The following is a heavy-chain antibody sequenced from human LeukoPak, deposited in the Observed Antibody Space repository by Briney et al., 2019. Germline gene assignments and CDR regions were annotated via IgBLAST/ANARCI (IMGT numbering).Heavy chain of an antibody. V-gene: IGHV3-74*01. D-gene: IGHD3-22*01. Sequence: GGSLRLSCAASGFTFSNYWMHWVRQAPGKGLVWVSRSNTDGSNTTYPDSAEGRFTISRDNAKNTLYLQMNSLRADDTAVYFCARDRTYYSDKSDQYYYYGLDAWGQETMVT. J-gene: IGHJ6*02. CDR1: GFTFSNYW. CDR3: ARDRTYYSDKSDQYYYYGLDA. CDR2: SNTDGSNT.